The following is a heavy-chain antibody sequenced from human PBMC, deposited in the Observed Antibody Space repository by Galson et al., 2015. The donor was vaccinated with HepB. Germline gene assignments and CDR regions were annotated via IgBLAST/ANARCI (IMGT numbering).Heavy chain of an antibody. V-gene: IGHV1-69*02. CDR1: GGTFSSYT. CDR3: ARGGSSDPFDY. D-gene: IGHD1-26*01. CDR2: IIPILGIA. J-gene: IGHJ4*02. Sequence: SVKVSCKASGGTFSSYTISWVRQAPGQGLEWMGRIIPILGIANYAQKFQGRVTITADKSTSTAYMELSSLRSEDTAVYYCARGGSSDPFDYWGQGTLVTVSP.